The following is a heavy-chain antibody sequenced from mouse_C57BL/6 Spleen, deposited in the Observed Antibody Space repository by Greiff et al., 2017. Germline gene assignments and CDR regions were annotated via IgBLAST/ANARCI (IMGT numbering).Heavy chain of an antibody. CDR3: AKRGPLGWLLYFDY. CDR1: GFSLTSYG. Sequence: VQRVESGPGLVAPSQCLSITCTVSGFSLTSYGVDWVRQPPGKGLEWLGVIWGGGSTNYNSALVSRLSSSKDNSKSQVFLNMISLQTDDTAMYDCAKRGPLGWLLYFDYWGQGTTLTVSS. CDR2: IWGGGST. V-gene: IGHV2-9*01. J-gene: IGHJ2*01. D-gene: IGHD2-3*01.